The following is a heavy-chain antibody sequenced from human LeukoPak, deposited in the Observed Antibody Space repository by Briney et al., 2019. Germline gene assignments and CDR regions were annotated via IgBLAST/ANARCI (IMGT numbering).Heavy chain of an antibody. V-gene: IGHV4-4*07. Sequence: SETLTLTCTVSGGSISSYYWSWLRQPAGKGLEWVGRIYSSGSTNYNPSLKSRFTISVDKSKNQFALKLSSVTVADTAVYYWARQPRKPAATEYSYYNMDVWGKRTTVTVSS. CDR1: GGSISSYY. D-gene: IGHD2-2*01. J-gene: IGHJ6*04. CDR2: IYSSGST. CDR3: ARQPRKPAATEYSYYNMDV.